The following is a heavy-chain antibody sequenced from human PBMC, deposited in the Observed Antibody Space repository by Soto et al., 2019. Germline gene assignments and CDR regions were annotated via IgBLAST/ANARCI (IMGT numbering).Heavy chain of an antibody. CDR2: IYSGGST. CDR1: GFTVSSNY. D-gene: IGHD4-17*01. J-gene: IGHJ6*02. V-gene: IGHV3-53*01. Sequence: LRLSCAASGFTVSSNYMSWVRQAPGKGLEWVSVIYSGGSTYYADSVKGRFTISRDNSKNTLYLQMNSLRAEDTAVYYCARVGLRAYYGMDVWGQGTTVTVSS. CDR3: ARVGLRAYYGMDV.